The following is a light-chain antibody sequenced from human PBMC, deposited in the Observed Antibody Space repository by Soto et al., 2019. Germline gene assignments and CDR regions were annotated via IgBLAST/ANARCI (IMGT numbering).Light chain of an antibody. CDR2: KAS. CDR3: QQYNDYSWT. CDR1: QSISAW. V-gene: IGKV1-5*03. Sequence: DIQMTQSPSTLSASVGDSVSINCRASQSISAWLAWYQQKPGKGPRLLIYKASTLEIGVPSRFSGSGSGTEFTLTISSLQPHDVAIYYCQQYNDYSWTFGQGTKVDLK. J-gene: IGKJ1*01.